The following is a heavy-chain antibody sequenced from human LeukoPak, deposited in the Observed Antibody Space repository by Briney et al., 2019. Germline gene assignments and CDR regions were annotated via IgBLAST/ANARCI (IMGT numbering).Heavy chain of an antibody. CDR2: INPNSGGT. CDR3: ARDSPNCSGGSCFDY. V-gene: IGHV1-2*04. Sequence: ASVRVSFTASGYTFTGYYMHWVRQAPGQGLEWMGWINPNSGGTNYAQKFQGWVTMTRDTSISTAYMELSRLRSDDTAAYYCARDSPNCSGGSCFDYWGQGTLVTVSS. D-gene: IGHD2-15*01. CDR1: GYTFTGYY. J-gene: IGHJ4*02.